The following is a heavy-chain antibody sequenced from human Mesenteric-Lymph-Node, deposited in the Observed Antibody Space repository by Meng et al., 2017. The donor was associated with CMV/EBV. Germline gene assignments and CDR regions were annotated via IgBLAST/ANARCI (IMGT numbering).Heavy chain of an antibody. V-gene: IGHV3-23*01. D-gene: IGHD3-10*01. CDR2: VSATGANA. CDR1: GFTFSSYT. CDR3: ARRGGV. Sequence: GESLKISCAASGFTFSSYTMYWVRQAPGKGLEWVSTVSATGANAYYPDSVKGRFTISRDNSKNTLYLQMNSLRAEDTAVYYCARRGGVWGQGTTVTVSS. J-gene: IGHJ6*02.